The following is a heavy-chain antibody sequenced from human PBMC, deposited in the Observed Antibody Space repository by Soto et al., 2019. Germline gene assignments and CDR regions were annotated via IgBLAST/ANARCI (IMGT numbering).Heavy chain of an antibody. V-gene: IGHV3-23*01. CDR1: GFTFTSYR. Sequence: GGSLSLSCVVSGFTFTSYRMHWVRQTPGKGLEWVSAISGSGGSTYYADSVKGRFTISRDNSKNTLYLQMNSLRAEDTAVYYCTTDSYSTITIVRFDYWGHGTLVTVSS. CDR2: ISGSGGST. CDR3: TTDSYSTITIVRFDY. J-gene: IGHJ4*01. D-gene: IGHD2-21*01.